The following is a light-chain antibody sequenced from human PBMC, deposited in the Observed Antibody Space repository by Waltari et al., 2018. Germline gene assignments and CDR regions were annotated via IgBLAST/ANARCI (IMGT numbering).Light chain of an antibody. CDR1: RSDVVPHNY. CDR2: DVS. CDR3: NSYTNSGTYV. Sequence: QSALTQPASVSGSPGQSIPISCTGTRSDVVPHNYVSRYQQRPGKAPVLIMFDVSNRPSGVSIRFSGSKSGNTASLTISGVQAEDEADYYCNSYTNSGTYVFGSGSKVTVL. V-gene: IGLV2-14*03. J-gene: IGLJ1*01.